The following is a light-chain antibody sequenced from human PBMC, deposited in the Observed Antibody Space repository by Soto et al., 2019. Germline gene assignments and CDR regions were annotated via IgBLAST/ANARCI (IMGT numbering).Light chain of an antibody. CDR1: TGAVTTDHY. CDR2: DTS. Sequence: QAVVTQEPSLTVSPGGTVTLTWGSSTGAVTTDHYPYWFQQKPGQAPRTLIYDTSNKHSWTPARFSGSLLGGKAALTLSGAQSEDEAEYYCLLSYSGARLYVFGSGTKLTVL. V-gene: IGLV7-46*01. CDR3: LLSYSGARLYV. J-gene: IGLJ1*01.